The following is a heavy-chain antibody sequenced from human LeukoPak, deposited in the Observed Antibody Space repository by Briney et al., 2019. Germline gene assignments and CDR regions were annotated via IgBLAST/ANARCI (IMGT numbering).Heavy chain of an antibody. V-gene: IGHV3-48*03. CDR2: ISFSGSVT. D-gene: IGHD5-18*01. J-gene: IGHJ4*02. CDR1: GFTLSSYE. Sequence: GGSLRPSCAASGFTLSSYEMNWVRQAPGKGLGWVSYISFSGSVTDYADSVKGRFTISRDNAKNSLSLHMNSLRVADTAVYYCAREQSEYRYGLPFDYWGRGTLVTVSS. CDR3: AREQSEYRYGLPFDY.